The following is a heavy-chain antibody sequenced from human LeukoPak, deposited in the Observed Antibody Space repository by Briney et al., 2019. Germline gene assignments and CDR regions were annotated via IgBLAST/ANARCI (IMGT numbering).Heavy chain of an antibody. Sequence: GGSLRLSCAASGFTVSTIYMTWVRQAPGKGLEWVSIIYSGGNTYYADSVKGRFTISRDNSKNTLYLQMNSLRVEDTAVYYYARGYGDHVGPFYFQHWGQGTLVTVSS. CDR1: GFTVSTIY. J-gene: IGHJ1*01. CDR2: IYSGGNT. V-gene: IGHV3-66*01. CDR3: ARGYGDHVGPFYFQH. D-gene: IGHD4-17*01.